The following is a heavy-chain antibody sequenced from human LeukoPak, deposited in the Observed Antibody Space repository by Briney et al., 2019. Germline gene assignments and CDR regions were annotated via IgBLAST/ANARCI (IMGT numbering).Heavy chain of an antibody. D-gene: IGHD4-17*01. CDR2: ISSSSSYI. J-gene: IGHJ6*03. CDR3: AKNPGVTVTPYYYYMDV. CDR1: GFTFSSYS. V-gene: IGHV3-21*04. Sequence: GGSLRLSCAASGFTFSSYSMNWVRQAPGKGLEWVSSISSSSSYIYYADSVKGRFTISRDNAKNSLYLQMNSLRAEDTAVYYCAKNPGVTVTPYYYYMDVWGKGTTVTVSS.